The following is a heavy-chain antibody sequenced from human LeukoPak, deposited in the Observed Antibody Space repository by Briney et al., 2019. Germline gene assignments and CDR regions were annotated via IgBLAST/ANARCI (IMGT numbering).Heavy chain of an antibody. CDR2: INPNTGGT. Sequence: GASVKVSCKASGYTFTGYYVHWVRQAPGQGLEWMGWINPNTGGTDSAQKFQGRVTMTRDTSISTAYMELSRLRSDDTAFYYCAIAPRILSVGESAPRTNFKYWGQGTLVTVSS. CDR3: AIAPRILSVGESAPRTNFKY. J-gene: IGHJ4*02. CDR1: GYTFTGYY. V-gene: IGHV1-2*02. D-gene: IGHD3-10*01.